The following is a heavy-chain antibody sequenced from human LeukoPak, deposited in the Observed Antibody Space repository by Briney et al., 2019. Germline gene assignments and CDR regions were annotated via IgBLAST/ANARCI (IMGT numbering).Heavy chain of an antibody. CDR3: ARAPVTGPHVDY. CDR1: GGSISSSSSYY. J-gene: IGHJ4*02. Sequence: SETLSLTCTVSGGSISSSSSYYWGWIRQPPGKGLEWIGNIYYSGSTNYNPSLKSRVTMSVDTSKNQFSLKLSSVTAADTAVYYCARAPVTGPHVDYWGQGSLVTVSS. CDR2: IYYSGST. D-gene: IGHD6-19*01. V-gene: IGHV4-39*01.